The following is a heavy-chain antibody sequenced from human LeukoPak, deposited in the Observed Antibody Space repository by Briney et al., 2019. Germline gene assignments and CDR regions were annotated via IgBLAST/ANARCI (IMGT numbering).Heavy chain of an antibody. J-gene: IGHJ4*02. CDR3: AREVFGVARAFDS. D-gene: IGHD3-3*01. Sequence: SETLSLTCTVSGGSISSYYWSWFRQPPGKGLEWIGYIYYSGSTNYNPSLKSRVTISVDTSKNQFSLKLRSVTAADTALYYCAREVFGVARAFDSWGQGTLVTVSS. CDR2: IYYSGST. CDR1: GGSISSYY. V-gene: IGHV4-59*01.